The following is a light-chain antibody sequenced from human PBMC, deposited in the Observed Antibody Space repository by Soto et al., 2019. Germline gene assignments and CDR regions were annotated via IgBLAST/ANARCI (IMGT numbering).Light chain of an antibody. CDR3: MEGTHWPPGR. J-gene: IGKJ1*01. V-gene: IGKV2-30*01. Sequence: EVAMTQSALSLPFTLVQLASISCRSLQSLVYSGGNTYVSWVQQRPGQSPRRLLYKVPNRDSGVPDIFSGSGSRTDFTLKISRVVAEDVGVYYCMEGTHWPPGRVGEGPKVDI. CDR2: KVP. CDR1: QSLVYSGGNTY.